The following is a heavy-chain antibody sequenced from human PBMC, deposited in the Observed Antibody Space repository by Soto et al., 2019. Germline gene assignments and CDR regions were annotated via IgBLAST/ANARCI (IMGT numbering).Heavy chain of an antibody. CDR2: IWHDGNNK. Sequence: PVGSLRLSCAASGFTFSNYGMHWVRQAPCKGLEWVAIIWHDGNNKYYADSVRGRFIISRDNSKNRLYLQMNSLRAEDTAVYYCASDLVGASDSYGLDVWGQGTPVTVFS. CDR3: ASDLVGASDSYGLDV. V-gene: IGHV3-33*01. D-gene: IGHD1-26*01. CDR1: GFTFSNYG. J-gene: IGHJ6*02.